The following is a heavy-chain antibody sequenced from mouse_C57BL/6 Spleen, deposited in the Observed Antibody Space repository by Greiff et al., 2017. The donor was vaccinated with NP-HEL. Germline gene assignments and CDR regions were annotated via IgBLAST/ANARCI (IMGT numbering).Heavy chain of an antibody. CDR2: INPSTGGT. J-gene: IGHJ4*01. CDR3: AREDGYYVNAMDY. V-gene: IGHV1-42*01. Sequence: EVQLQQSGPELVKPGASVKISCKASGYSFTGYYMNWVKQSPEKSLEWIGEINPSTGGTTYNQKFKAKATLTVDKSSSTAYMQLKSLTSEDSAVYYCAREDGYYVNAMDYWGQGTSVTVSS. D-gene: IGHD2-3*01. CDR1: GYSFTGYY.